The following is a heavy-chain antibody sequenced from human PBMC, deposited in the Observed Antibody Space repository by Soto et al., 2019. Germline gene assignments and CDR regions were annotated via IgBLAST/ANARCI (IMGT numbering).Heavy chain of an antibody. Sequence: ASVKVSCKASGYTFTSYGISWVRQAPGQGLEWMGWISAYNGNTNYAQKLQGRVTMTTDTSTSTAYMELGSLGSDDTAGYYCARDPGNYYYDSSGYYPFDYWGQGTLVTVSS. V-gene: IGHV1-18*01. CDR3: ARDPGNYYYDSSGYYPFDY. D-gene: IGHD3-22*01. J-gene: IGHJ4*02. CDR2: ISAYNGNT. CDR1: GYTFTSYG.